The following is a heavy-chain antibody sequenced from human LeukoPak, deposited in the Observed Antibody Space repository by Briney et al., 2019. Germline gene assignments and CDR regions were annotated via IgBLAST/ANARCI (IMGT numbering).Heavy chain of an antibody. D-gene: IGHD3-10*01. Sequence: GRSLRLSCAASGFTFDDYAMHWVRQAPGKGLEWVSGISWNSGSIGYADSVKGRFTISRGNAKNSLYLQMNSLRAEDTALYYCAKDNPYGSGSYATYYFDYWGQGALVTVSS. V-gene: IGHV3-9*01. CDR3: AKDNPYGSGSYATYYFDY. J-gene: IGHJ4*02. CDR1: GFTFDDYA. CDR2: ISWNSGSI.